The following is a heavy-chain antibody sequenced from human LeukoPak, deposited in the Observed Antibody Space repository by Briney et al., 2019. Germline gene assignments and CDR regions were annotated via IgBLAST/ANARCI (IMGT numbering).Heavy chain of an antibody. CDR2: IRGDGSRQ. CDR3: VRDANYHDGSNYYDVLDI. CDR1: GFTFSNYW. Sequence: GGSLRLSCAASGFTFSNYWMVWVRQAPGEGLEWVANIRGDGSRQYYLDSVKGRFTISRDDAKNSLYLQMSSLRADDTAVYYCVRDANYHDGSNYYDVLDIWGQGTMVTVSS. J-gene: IGHJ3*02. D-gene: IGHD3-22*01. V-gene: IGHV3-7*01.